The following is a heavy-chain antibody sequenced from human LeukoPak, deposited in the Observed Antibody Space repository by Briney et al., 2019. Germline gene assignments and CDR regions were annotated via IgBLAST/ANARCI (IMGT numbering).Heavy chain of an antibody. V-gene: IGHV3-7*01. CDR3: ARDRGADRFDN. J-gene: IGHJ4*02. Sequence: GGSLRLSCAASGFTFTTYWMSWVRQAPGKGPEWVANIKQDGSATYYVGSVKGRFTISRDNAKNSLYLQMDSLRVEDTAVYYCARDRGADRFDNWGQGTLVTVSS. D-gene: IGHD3-10*01. CDR1: GFTFTTYW. CDR2: IKQDGSAT.